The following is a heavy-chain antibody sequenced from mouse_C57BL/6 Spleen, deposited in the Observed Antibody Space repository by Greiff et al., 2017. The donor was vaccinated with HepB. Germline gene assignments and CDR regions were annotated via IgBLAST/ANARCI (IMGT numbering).Heavy chain of an antibody. D-gene: IGHD4-1*01. J-gene: IGHJ2*01. CDR3: ARSINWADY. CDR2: ISYDGSN. V-gene: IGHV3-6*01. CDR1: GYSITSGYY. Sequence: DVKLVESGPGLVKPSQSLSLTCSVTGYSITSGYYWNWIRQFPGNKLEWMGYISYDGSNNYNPSLKNRISITRDTSKNQFFLKLNSVTTEDTATYNCARSINWADYWGQGTTLTVSS.